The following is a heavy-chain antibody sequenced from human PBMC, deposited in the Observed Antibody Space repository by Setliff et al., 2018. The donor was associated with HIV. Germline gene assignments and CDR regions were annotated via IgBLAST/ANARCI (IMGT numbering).Heavy chain of an antibody. CDR3: ARDGYSSSWYVISGSFDY. Sequence: SGTLSLTCPVSGGSISSSSYYWGWIRQPPGKGLEWIGSIYYSGSTYYNPSLKSRVTISVDTSRNQFSLKLSSVTAADTAVYYCARDGYSSSWYVISGSFDYWGQGILVTVSS. CDR1: GGSISSSSYY. V-gene: IGHV4-39*07. J-gene: IGHJ4*02. CDR2: IYYSGST. D-gene: IGHD6-13*01.